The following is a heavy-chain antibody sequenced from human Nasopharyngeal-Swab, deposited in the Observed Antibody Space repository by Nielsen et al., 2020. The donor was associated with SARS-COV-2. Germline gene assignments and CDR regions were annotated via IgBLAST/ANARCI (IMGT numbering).Heavy chain of an antibody. D-gene: IGHD6-13*01. J-gene: IGHJ4*02. CDR2: IAHDASMN. Sequence: GESLKISCAASGFSITNYGMQWVRQAPDKGLEWVALIAHDASMNYYADSVKGRFTISRDISKNTVYLQMNSLSVEDTAVYYCAKDHSSSWGGDYWGQGTPVAVSS. CDR3: AKDHSSSWGGDY. V-gene: IGHV3-30*18. CDR1: GFSITNYG.